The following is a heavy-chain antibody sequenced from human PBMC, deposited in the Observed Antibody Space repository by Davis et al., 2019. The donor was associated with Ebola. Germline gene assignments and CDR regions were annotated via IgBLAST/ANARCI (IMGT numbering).Heavy chain of an antibody. CDR2: IFYSGIT. CDR3: ARRAGIHSYYGMDV. V-gene: IGHV4-31*03. D-gene: IGHD3-10*01. Sequence: SETLSLTCSVSGGSISSGGYYWSWIRQRPGKALEWIGYIFYSGITYYNPSLKSRVTISVDTSKNKFSLSLRSVTAADTAVYYCARRAGIHSYYGMDVWGKGTTVTVSS. CDR1: GGSISSGGYY. J-gene: IGHJ6*04.